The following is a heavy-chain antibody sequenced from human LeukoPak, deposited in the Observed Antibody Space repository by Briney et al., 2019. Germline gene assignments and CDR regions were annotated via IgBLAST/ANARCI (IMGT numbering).Heavy chain of an antibody. D-gene: IGHD3-22*01. V-gene: IGHV4-34*01. Sequence: SETLSLTCAVYGGSFSGYYWSWIRQPPGKGLEWIGEINHRGSTNYNPSLKSRVTVSLDTSKNQFSLKLSSVTAADTAVYYCARDYYDSSGYYDLWGQGTLVTVSS. CDR2: INHRGST. CDR1: GGSFSGYY. J-gene: IGHJ4*02. CDR3: ARDYYDSSGYYDL.